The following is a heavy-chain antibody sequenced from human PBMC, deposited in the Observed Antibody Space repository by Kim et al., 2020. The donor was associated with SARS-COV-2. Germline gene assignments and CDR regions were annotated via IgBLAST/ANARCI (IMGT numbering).Heavy chain of an antibody. CDR3: TRDPVDSSGYYFLYYYYGMDV. CDR2: IRSKAYGGTT. J-gene: IGHJ6*02. CDR1: GFTFGDYA. D-gene: IGHD3-22*01. V-gene: IGHV3-49*04. Sequence: GGSLRLSCTASGFTFGDYAMSWVRQAPGKGLEWVGFIRSKAYGGTTEYAASVKGRFTISRDDSKSIAYLQMNSLKTEDTAVYYCTRDPVDSSGYYFLYYYYGMDVWGQGTTVTVSS.